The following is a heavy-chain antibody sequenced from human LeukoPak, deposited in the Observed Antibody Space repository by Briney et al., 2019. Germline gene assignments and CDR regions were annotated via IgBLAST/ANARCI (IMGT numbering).Heavy chain of an antibody. Sequence: GGSLRLSCAASGFTFSSYSMNWVRQAPGKGLEWVSYISSGSSTIFYADSVKGRFTISRDNAKNSLFLQMDSLRDEDTAVYYCARYWDPRVRTFDIWGQGTAVTVSS. CDR3: ARYWDPRVRTFDI. CDR2: ISSGSSTI. J-gene: IGHJ3*02. CDR1: GFTFSSYS. V-gene: IGHV3-48*02. D-gene: IGHD1-1*01.